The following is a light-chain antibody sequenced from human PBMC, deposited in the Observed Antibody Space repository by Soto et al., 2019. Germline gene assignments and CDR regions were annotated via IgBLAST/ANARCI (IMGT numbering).Light chain of an antibody. Sequence: DIQMTQSPSSLSASIGDRVTITCQASQDIKKYLSWYQQKPGRAPKPLIYGASNLEAGVPSRCSGSGYGTQFTLAITSLQPEDIATDYCQHYDNLTPFPFGPGTKV. J-gene: IGKJ3*01. CDR1: QDIKKY. CDR3: QHYDNLTPFP. V-gene: IGKV1-33*01. CDR2: GAS.